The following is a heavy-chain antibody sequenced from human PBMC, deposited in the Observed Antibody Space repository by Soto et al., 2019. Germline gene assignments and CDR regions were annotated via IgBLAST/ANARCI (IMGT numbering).Heavy chain of an antibody. D-gene: IGHD6-19*01. CDR3: ATGNGWQPN. V-gene: IGHV4-39*01. J-gene: IGHJ4*02. Sequence: PSETLSLTCTVSGGSISSSHYYWGWIRQPPGKGLEWIGSIYYIGSTYYNPSLESRVTMSVDTSENQFSLKLYLQMNSLRDEDTAVYYCATGNGWQPNWGQGTLVPVSS. CDR2: IYYIGST. CDR1: GGSISSSHYY.